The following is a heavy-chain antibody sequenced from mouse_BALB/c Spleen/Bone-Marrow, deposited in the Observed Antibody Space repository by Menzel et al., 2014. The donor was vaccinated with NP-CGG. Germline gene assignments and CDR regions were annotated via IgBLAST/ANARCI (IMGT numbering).Heavy chain of an antibody. D-gene: IGHD3-1*01. CDR2: ISPYYVDG. CDR1: GYTFTDFA. CDR3: ARGGASGRYYYAMDY. J-gene: IGHJ4*01. V-gene: IGHV1S137*01. Sequence: VQLQQSGAALVRPGASVKISCKGSGYTFTDFAIHWVKQSHTKSLEWIGVISPYYVDGGYNQKFKGKATMTRDRSSSTAYMELARPTSEDSAIYYCARGGASGRYYYAMDYWGQGTSVTVSS.